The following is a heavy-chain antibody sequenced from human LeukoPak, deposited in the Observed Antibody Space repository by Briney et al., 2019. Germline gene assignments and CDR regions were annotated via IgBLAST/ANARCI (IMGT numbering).Heavy chain of an antibody. D-gene: IGHD4-17*01. CDR3: ARAGTVTLLDY. CDR2: ISSSSYI. Sequence: PGGSLRLSCAASGFTFSSYSMNWVRQAPGKGLEWVSSISSSSYIYYADSVKGRFTISRDNAKNSLYLQMNSLRAEDTAVYYCARAGTVTLLDYWGQGTLVTVSS. J-gene: IGHJ4*02. CDR1: GFTFSSYS. V-gene: IGHV3-21*01.